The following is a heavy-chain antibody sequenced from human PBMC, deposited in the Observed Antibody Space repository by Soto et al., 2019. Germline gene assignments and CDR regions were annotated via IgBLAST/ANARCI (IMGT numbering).Heavy chain of an antibody. CDR2: ISYDGSNK. V-gene: IGHV3-30*03. CDR1: GFTFSSYG. CDR3: ARGGSFDL. J-gene: IGHJ3*01. Sequence: GGSLRLSCAASGFTFSSYGMHWVRQAPGKGLEWVAVISYDGSNKYYADSVKGRFTISRDNSNNTVYLRLNSLRSEDTAVYYCARGGSFDLWGQGTMVSVSS. D-gene: IGHD3-10*01.